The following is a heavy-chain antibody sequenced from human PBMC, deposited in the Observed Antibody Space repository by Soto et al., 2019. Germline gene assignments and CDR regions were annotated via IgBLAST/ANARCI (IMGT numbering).Heavy chain of an antibody. J-gene: IGHJ6*02. V-gene: IGHV3-30-3*01. CDR1: GFPFSTYA. Sequence: PGLSLRLSCVVSGFPFSTYAMHCVRQGPGKGLEWVAVISNDGGNKYYADSVKGRFTISRDSSKNMLYMEMNSLGAEDTAVYYCARAGSEYDVYGKDVWGQGTTVTVSS. CDR2: ISNDGGNK. CDR3: ARAGSEYDVYGKDV. D-gene: IGHD1-1*01.